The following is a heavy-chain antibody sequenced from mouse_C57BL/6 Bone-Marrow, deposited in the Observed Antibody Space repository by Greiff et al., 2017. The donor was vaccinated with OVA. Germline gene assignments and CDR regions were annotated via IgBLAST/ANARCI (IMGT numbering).Heavy chain of an antibody. Sequence: VKLMESGAELARPGASVKLSCKASGYTFTSYGISWVKQRTGQGLEWIGEIYPRSGNTYYNEKFKGKATLTADKSSSTAYMELRSLTSEDSAVYFCARKSNYPWGQGTSVTVSS. D-gene: IGHD2-5*01. J-gene: IGHJ4*01. V-gene: IGHV1-81*01. CDR3: ARKSNYP. CDR2: IYPRSGNT. CDR1: GYTFTSYG.